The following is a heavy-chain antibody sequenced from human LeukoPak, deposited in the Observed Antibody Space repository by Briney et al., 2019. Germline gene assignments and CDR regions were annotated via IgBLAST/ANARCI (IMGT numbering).Heavy chain of an antibody. Sequence: GGSLRLSCAASGFIFKSYWMSWVRQAPGKGLEWVANIKQDGSEENYVDSVRGRFTISRDNAKNSLYLQMNSLRAEDTAVYYCARALSSTMVRGAPDYWGQGTLVTVSS. CDR2: IKQDGSEE. V-gene: IGHV3-7*01. J-gene: IGHJ4*02. D-gene: IGHD3-10*01. CDR1: GFIFKSYW. CDR3: ARALSSTMVRGAPDY.